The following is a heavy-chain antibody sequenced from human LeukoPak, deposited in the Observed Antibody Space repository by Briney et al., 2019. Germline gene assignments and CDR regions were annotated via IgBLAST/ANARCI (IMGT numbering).Heavy chain of an antibody. CDR1: GFAFDTYS. D-gene: IGHD2-15*01. CDR2: INPAGSET. CDR3: ARFGYVAAVDV. J-gene: IGHJ4*02. V-gene: IGHV3-7*01. Sequence: GGSLRLSCAASGFAFDTYSMTWVRQAPGKGLEWVANINPAGSETYYVDPVKGRFSISRDNAKNLVYLQMNSLRAEDTAVYHCARFGYVAAVDVWGQGTPVTVSS.